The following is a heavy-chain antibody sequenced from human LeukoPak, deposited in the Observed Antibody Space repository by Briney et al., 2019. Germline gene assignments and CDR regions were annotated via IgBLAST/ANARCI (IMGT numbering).Heavy chain of an antibody. J-gene: IGHJ4*02. CDR2: ISYDGSNK. CDR3: ARDLYVHGPFDY. Sequence: GGSLRLSCAASGFTFSSYAMHWARQAPGKGLEWVAVISYDGSNKYYADSVKGRFTISRDNSKNTLYLQMNSLRAEDTAVYYCARDLYVHGPFDYWGQGTLVTVSS. D-gene: IGHD3-16*01. V-gene: IGHV3-30-3*01. CDR1: GFTFSSYA.